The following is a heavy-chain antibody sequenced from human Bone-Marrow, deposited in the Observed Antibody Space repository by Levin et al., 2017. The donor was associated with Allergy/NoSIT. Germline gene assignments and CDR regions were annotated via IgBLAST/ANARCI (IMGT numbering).Heavy chain of an antibody. CDR3: AFSAGAFDY. D-gene: IGHD6-25*01. Sequence: SGPTLVKPTQTLTLTCTFSGFSLTTSGVSVGWIRQPPGKALEWLALIDWDDDKRYSPSLRSRLSITKDTSRSQVVLTMTNMDPVDTATYYCAFSAGAFDYWGQGILVAVSS. CDR2: IDWDDDK. CDR1: GFSLTTSGVS. J-gene: IGHJ4*02. V-gene: IGHV2-5*02.